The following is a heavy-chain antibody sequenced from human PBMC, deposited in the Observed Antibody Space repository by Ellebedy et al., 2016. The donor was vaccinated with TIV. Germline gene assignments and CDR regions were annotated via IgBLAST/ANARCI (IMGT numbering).Heavy chain of an antibody. J-gene: IGHJ6*02. CDR2: INPSGGST. D-gene: IGHD1-26*01. CDR1: GYTFTSYY. CDR3: ARDRGGSYPPYGMDV. V-gene: IGHV1-46*01. Sequence: ASVKVSCXASGYTFTSYYMHWVRQAPGQGLEWMGIINPSGGSTSYAQKFQGRVTITRDTSASTAYMELSSLRSEDTAVYYCARDRGGSYPPYGMDVWGQGTTVTVSS.